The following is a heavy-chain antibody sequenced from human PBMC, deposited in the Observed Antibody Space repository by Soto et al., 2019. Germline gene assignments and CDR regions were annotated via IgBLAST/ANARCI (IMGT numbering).Heavy chain of an antibody. D-gene: IGHD3-10*01. CDR3: ARRGSGSYSDY. J-gene: IGHJ4*02. CDR1: GGSISSSSYY. Sequence: QLQLQESGPGLVKPSETLSLTCTVSGGSISSSSYYWGWIRQPPGKGLEWIGSIYYSGSTYDNPSLQRRVTISVDTSKNQFSLKLSSVTAADTAVYYCARRGSGSYSDYWGQGTLVTVSS. CDR2: IYYSGST. V-gene: IGHV4-39*01.